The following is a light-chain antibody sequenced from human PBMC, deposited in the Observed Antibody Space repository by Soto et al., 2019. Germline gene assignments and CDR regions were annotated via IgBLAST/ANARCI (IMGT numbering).Light chain of an antibody. CDR2: EVS. J-gene: IGLJ1*01. Sequence: QSVLTQPPSASGSPGQSVTISCTGTSSDVGGYDYVSWYQQHPGKAPKVMIYEVSKRPSGVPNRFSASKSGNTASLTVSGLQAEDEADYYCSSYAGYNNYVFGSGTKVTVL. V-gene: IGLV2-8*01. CDR3: SSYAGYNNYV. CDR1: SSDVGGYDY.